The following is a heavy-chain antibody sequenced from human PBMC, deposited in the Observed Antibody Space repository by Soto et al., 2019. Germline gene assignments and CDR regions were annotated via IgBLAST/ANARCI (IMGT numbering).Heavy chain of an antibody. V-gene: IGHV3-23*01. CDR3: AKGPRAYYYYYMDV. Sequence: GGSLRLSCAASGFTFSSYAMSWVRQAPGKGLEWVSAISGSGGSTYYADSVKGRFTISRDNSKNTLYLQMNSLRAEDTAVYYCAKGPRAYYYYYMDVWGKGTTVTVSS. CDR1: GFTFSSYA. CDR2: ISGSGGST. J-gene: IGHJ6*03.